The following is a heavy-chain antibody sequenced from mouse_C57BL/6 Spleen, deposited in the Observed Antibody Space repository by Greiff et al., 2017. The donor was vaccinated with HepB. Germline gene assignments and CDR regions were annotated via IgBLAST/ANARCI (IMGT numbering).Heavy chain of an antibody. CDR1: GYTFTSYW. Sequence: QVQLQQPGAELVKPGASVKLSCKASGYTFTSYWMHWVKQRPGQGLEWIGMIHPNSGSTNYNEKFKSKATLTVDKSSSTAYMQLSSLTSEDSAVYYCARPPYYYGSRDYAMDYWGQGTSVTVSS. V-gene: IGHV1-64*01. J-gene: IGHJ4*01. D-gene: IGHD1-1*01. CDR2: IHPNSGST. CDR3: ARPPYYYGSRDYAMDY.